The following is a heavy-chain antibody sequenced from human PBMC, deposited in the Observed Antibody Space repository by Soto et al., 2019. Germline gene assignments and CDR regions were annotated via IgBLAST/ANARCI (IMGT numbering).Heavy chain of an antibody. Sequence: QVQLVESGGGVVQPGRSLRLSCAASGFTFSSYGMHWVRQAPGKGLEWVAVISYDGSNKYYADSVKGRFTISRDNSKNTLYLQMNSLRAEDTAVYYCAKEPKAIQLWFRDFDYWGQGTLVTVSS. CDR1: GFTFSSYG. J-gene: IGHJ4*02. CDR2: ISYDGSNK. CDR3: AKEPKAIQLWFRDFDY. V-gene: IGHV3-30*18. D-gene: IGHD5-18*01.